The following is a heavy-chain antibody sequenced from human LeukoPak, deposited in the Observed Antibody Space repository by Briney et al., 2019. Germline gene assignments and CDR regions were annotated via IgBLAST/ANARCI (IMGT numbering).Heavy chain of an antibody. CDR2: ISSSSSYI. J-gene: IGHJ4*02. V-gene: IGHV3-21*01. Sequence: GGSLRLSCAASGFTFSSYSMNWVRQAPGKGLEWVSSISSSSSYIYYADSVKGRFTISRDNSKNTLYLQMNSLRAEDTAVYYCAREATRYSYGFAFDYWGQGTLVTVSS. CDR3: AREATRYSYGFAFDY. D-gene: IGHD5-18*01. CDR1: GFTFSSYS.